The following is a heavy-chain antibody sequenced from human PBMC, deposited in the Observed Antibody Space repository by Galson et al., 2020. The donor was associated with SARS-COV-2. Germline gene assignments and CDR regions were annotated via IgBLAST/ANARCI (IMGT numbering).Heavy chain of an antibody. J-gene: IGHJ6*02. CDR2: ISGTIYTT. V-gene: IGHV3-23*01. Sequence: GGSLRLSCVAAGFTFRSYAMSWVRQAPGKGLEWVSSISGTIYTTNYADSVKGRFTISRDDSKNTLYLQMNSLRAGDTGIYYCARSDWLLSHYYGMDVWGQGTKVTVSS. D-gene: IGHD2-2*03. CDR3: ARSDWLLSHYYGMDV. CDR1: GFTFRSYA.